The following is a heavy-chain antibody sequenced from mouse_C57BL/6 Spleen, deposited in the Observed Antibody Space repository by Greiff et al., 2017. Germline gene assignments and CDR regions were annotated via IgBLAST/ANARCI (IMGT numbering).Heavy chain of an antibody. Sequence: VKLVESGAELVKPGASVKISCKASGYAFSSYWMNWVKQRPGKGLEWIGQIYPGDGDTNYNGKFKGKATLTADKSSSTAYMQLSSLTSEDSAVYFCARDMGTTVVDDYWGQGTTLTVSS. CDR2: IYPGDGDT. CDR3: ARDMGTTVVDDY. CDR1: GYAFSSYW. J-gene: IGHJ2*01. V-gene: IGHV1-80*01. D-gene: IGHD1-1*01.